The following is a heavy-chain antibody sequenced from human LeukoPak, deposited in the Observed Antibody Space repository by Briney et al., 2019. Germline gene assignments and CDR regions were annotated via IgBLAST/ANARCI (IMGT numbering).Heavy chain of an antibody. D-gene: IGHD3-10*01. Sequence: PGGSLRLSCAASGFTFSSNSMNWVRQAPGKGLEWVSYITSSSTTTYYADSVKGRFITSRDNAKNSLYLQMNSLRTEDTALYYCSLWFGVAFDIWGQGTMATVSS. CDR3: SLWFGVAFDI. CDR2: ITSSSTTT. CDR1: GFTFSSNS. J-gene: IGHJ3*02. V-gene: IGHV3-48*01.